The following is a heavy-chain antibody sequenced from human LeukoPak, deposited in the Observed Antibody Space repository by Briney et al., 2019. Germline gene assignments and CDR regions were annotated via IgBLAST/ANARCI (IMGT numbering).Heavy chain of an antibody. J-gene: IGHJ5*02. Sequence: PSETLSLTCTVSGGSISSYHWSWIRQPPGKGLEWIGYIYYSGSTNYNPSLKSRVTISVDTSKNQFSLKLSSVTAADTAVYYCARDALAGYGYDWFDPWGQGTLVTVSS. CDR2: IYYSGST. D-gene: IGHD5-18*01. CDR3: ARDALAGYGYDWFDP. V-gene: IGHV4-59*01. CDR1: GGSISSYH.